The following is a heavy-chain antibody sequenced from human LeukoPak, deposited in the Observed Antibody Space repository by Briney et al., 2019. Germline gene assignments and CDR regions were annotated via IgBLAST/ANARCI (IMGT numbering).Heavy chain of an antibody. V-gene: IGHV5-51*01. CDR3: ARLGYDSSGPLPYQWFDP. J-gene: IGHJ5*02. D-gene: IGHD3-22*01. CDR1: GYSFTSYW. Sequence: GASLKISCKGSGYSFTSYWIGWVRQIPGKGLEWMGIIYPGDSDTRYSPSFQGPVAISADKSISTAYLQWSSLKASDTAMYYCARLGYDSSGPLPYQWFDPWGQGTLVTVSS. CDR2: IYPGDSDT.